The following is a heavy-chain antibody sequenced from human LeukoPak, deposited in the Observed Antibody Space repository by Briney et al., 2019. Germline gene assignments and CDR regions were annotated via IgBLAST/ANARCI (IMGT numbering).Heavy chain of an antibody. CDR3: ARSYHYAMDV. Sequence: SQTLSLTCAISGDSVSGNSVGWHWIRRSPSRGLEWLGRTYYRSKWYNDYAVSVKSRITIIPDTSKNQFSLQLNSVTPEDTAVYYCARSYHYAMDVWGQGTTVTVSS. CDR1: GDSVSGNSVG. V-gene: IGHV6-1*01. CDR2: TYYRSKWYN. D-gene: IGHD3-16*02. J-gene: IGHJ6*02.